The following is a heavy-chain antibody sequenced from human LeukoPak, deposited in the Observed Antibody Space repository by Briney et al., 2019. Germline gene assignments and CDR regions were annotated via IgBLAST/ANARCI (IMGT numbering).Heavy chain of an antibody. Sequence: GGSPTLSCAASGFTFSSYWMSWVRQAPGKGLEWVANIKQDGSEKYYVDSVKGRFTISRDNAKNSLYLQMNSLRAEDTAVYYCARVPSGEYYFDYWGQGTLVTVSS. J-gene: IGHJ4*02. D-gene: IGHD1-1*01. V-gene: IGHV3-7*01. CDR3: ARVPSGEYYFDY. CDR2: IKQDGSEK. CDR1: GFTFSSYW.